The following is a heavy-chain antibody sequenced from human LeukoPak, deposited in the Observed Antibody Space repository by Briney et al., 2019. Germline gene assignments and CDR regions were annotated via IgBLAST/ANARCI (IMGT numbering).Heavy chain of an antibody. CDR2: IYTSGST. Sequence: TSETLSLTCTVSGGSISSYYWSWIRQLAGKGLEWIGRIYTSGSTNYNPSLKSRVTMSVDTSKNQFSLKLSSVTAADTAVYYCARDTLSGWYFFDYWGQGTLVTVSS. CDR3: ARDTLSGWYFFDY. CDR1: GGSISSYY. D-gene: IGHD6-19*01. V-gene: IGHV4-4*07. J-gene: IGHJ4*02.